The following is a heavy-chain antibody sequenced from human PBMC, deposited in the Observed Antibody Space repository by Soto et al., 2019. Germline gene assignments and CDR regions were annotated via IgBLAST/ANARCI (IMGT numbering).Heavy chain of an antibody. CDR2: IYTSMYASGST. CDR3: AVDSGGNSFDY. D-gene: IGHD4-17*01. Sequence: SETLSLTCTVSGGSINNHYWSWIRQPAGKGLEWIGRIYTSMYASGSTNYNPSLKSRVIMSVDTSKNQFSLELSSVTAADTAVYYCAVDSGGNSFDYWGQGTQVTVSS. CDR1: GGSINNHY. V-gene: IGHV4-4*07. J-gene: IGHJ4*02.